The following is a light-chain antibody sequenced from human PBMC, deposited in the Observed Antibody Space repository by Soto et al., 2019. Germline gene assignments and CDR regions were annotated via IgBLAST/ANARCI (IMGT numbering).Light chain of an antibody. Sequence: QSALTQPASVSGSPGQSITISCTGTNNDVGAHNLVSWYQQHPDKAPKLIIFEVSNRPSGISSRFSGSKSGNTASLTISGLQAEDEADYYCASYTSSSTSVIFGRGTKLTVL. V-gene: IGLV2-14*01. CDR3: ASYTSSSTSVI. J-gene: IGLJ2*01. CDR1: NNDVGAHNL. CDR2: EVS.